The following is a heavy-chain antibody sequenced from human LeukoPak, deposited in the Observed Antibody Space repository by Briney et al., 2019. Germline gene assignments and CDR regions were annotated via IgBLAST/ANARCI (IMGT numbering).Heavy chain of an antibody. CDR2: NIPIFGTA. CDR3: ARGDDFWSGYND. D-gene: IGHD3-3*01. CDR1: GGTFSSYA. J-gene: IGHJ1*01. V-gene: IGHV1-69*05. Sequence: SSVKVSCKASGGTFSSYAISWVRQAPGQGLEWMGGNIPIFGTANYAQKFQGRVTITTDESTSTAYMELSSLRSEDTAVYYCARGDDFWSGYNDWGQGTLVTVSS.